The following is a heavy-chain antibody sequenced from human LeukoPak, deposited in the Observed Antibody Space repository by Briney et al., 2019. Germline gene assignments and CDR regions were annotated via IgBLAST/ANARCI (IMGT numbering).Heavy chain of an antibody. J-gene: IGHJ3*02. V-gene: IGHV1-69*05. D-gene: IGHD2-2*01. CDR2: IIPIFGTA. Sequence: ASVKVSCKASGYTFTSYGISWVRQAPGQGLEWMGGIIPIFGTANYAQKFQGRVTITTDESTSTAYMELSSLRSEDTAVYYCARDLSVVVPAARGAFDIWGQGTMVTVSS. CDR3: ARDLSVVVPAARGAFDI. CDR1: GYTFTSYG.